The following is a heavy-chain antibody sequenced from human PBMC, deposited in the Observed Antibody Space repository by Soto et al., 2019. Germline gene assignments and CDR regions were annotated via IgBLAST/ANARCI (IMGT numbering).Heavy chain of an antibody. J-gene: IGHJ5*02. Sequence: GESLKISCKGSGYSFTSYWIGWVRQMPGKGLEWMGIIYPGDSDTRYSPSFQGQVTISADKSISTAYLQWSSLKASDTAMYYCARIYSGSYPEGPRTFDPWGQGTLVTVSS. CDR1: GYSFTSYW. D-gene: IGHD1-26*01. CDR3: ARIYSGSYPEGPRTFDP. CDR2: IYPGDSDT. V-gene: IGHV5-51*01.